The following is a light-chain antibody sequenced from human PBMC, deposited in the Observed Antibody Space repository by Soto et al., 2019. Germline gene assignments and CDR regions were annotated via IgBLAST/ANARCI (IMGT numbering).Light chain of an antibody. CDR3: QQYNKWPLT. J-gene: IGKJ4*02. Sequence: DIVLRQSPATLSLSPGERATLSCRASQSVSSYLAWYQQKPGQPPRLLIYGASTRATGVPPTFSGSASGTELTITISSLQSEDFKVYYCQQYNKWPLTFGGGTKVDIK. CDR2: GAS. V-gene: IGKV3-15*01. CDR1: QSVSSY.